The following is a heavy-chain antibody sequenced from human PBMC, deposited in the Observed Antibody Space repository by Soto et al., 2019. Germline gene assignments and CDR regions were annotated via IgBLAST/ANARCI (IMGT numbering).Heavy chain of an antibody. CDR3: ASPNGGGQLADGSPLYYYYGMDV. V-gene: IGHV3-30-3*01. CDR1: GFTFSSYA. Sequence: PGGSLRLSCAASGFTFSSYAMHWVRQAPGKGLEWVAVISYDGSNKYYADSVKGRFTISRDNSKNTLYLQMNSLRAEDTAVYYCASPNGGGQLADGSPLYYYYGMDVWGQGTTVTVSS. D-gene: IGHD6-13*01. J-gene: IGHJ6*02. CDR2: ISYDGSNK.